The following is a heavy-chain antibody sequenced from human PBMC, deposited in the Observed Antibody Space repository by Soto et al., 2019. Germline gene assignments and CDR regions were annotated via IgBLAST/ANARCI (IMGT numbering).Heavy chain of an antibody. D-gene: IGHD6-6*01. CDR2: INHSGST. CDR3: GRVKEGSSSSSLDP. V-gene: IGHV4-34*01. J-gene: IGHJ5*02. Sequence: SETLSLTCAVYGGSFSGYYWSWIRQPPGKGLEWIGEINHSGSTNYNPSLKSRVTISVDTSKNQFSLKLSSVTAADTAVYYCGRVKEGSSSSSLDPWGQGTLVTVSS. CDR1: GGSFSGYY.